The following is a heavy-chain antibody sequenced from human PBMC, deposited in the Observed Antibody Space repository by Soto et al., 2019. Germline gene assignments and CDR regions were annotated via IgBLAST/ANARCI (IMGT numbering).Heavy chain of an antibody. CDR1: GFTFSSYA. J-gene: IGHJ4*02. Sequence: GRSLILSCAASGFTFSSYAMSWVRQAPGKGLEWVSAIGSGGDRTYYADSVKGRFTISRDNSKNTLYLRMNRLRAEDPAVYYWAKVVSCWYWDYWGQGTLVTVS. CDR3: AKVVSCWYWDY. D-gene: IGHD6-19*01. CDR2: IGSGGDRT. V-gene: IGHV3-23*01.